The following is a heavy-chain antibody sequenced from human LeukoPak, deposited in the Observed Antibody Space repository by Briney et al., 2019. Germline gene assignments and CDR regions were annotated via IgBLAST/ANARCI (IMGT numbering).Heavy chain of an antibody. V-gene: IGHV4-39*07. Sequence: PSETLSLTCTVSGGSISSSSYYWGWIRQPPGKALEWIGNIFYSGSTYYSPSLKSRVTISLDTSRNQFSLKLNSVTAADTAVYYCAKSPGGRHHNWGQGTLVTVSS. CDR1: GGSISSSSYY. CDR2: IFYSGST. J-gene: IGHJ4*02. D-gene: IGHD3-16*01. CDR3: AKSPGGRHHN.